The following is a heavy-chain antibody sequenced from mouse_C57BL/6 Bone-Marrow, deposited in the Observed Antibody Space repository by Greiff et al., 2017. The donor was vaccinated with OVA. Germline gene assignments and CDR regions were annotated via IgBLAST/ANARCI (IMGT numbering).Heavy chain of an antibody. CDR1: GYSITSGYY. CDR2: ISYDGSN. Sequence: EVKLVESGPGLVKPSQSLSLTCSVTGYSITSGYYWNWIRQFPGNTLEWMGYISYDGSNNYNPSLKNRISITRDTSKNQFFLKLNSVTTEDTATYYCARNAYYSNYDYYAMDYWGQGTSVTVSS. D-gene: IGHD2-5*01. J-gene: IGHJ4*01. V-gene: IGHV3-6*01. CDR3: ARNAYYSNYDYYAMDY.